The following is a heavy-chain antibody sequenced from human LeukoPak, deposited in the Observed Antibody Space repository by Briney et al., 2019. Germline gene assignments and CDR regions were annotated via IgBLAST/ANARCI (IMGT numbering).Heavy chain of an antibody. D-gene: IGHD1-26*01. CDR1: GFSFSSYA. CDR2: ISGSGGST. Sequence: GGSLRLSCAASGFSFSSYAMSWVRQAPGKGLEWVSGISGSGGSTYYADSVKGRFTISRDNSKSTLYLQMNSLRPEDTAVYYCAKSLSGSNELAGYFDFWGQGTLVTVSS. CDR3: AKSLSGSNELAGYFDF. V-gene: IGHV3-23*01. J-gene: IGHJ4*02.